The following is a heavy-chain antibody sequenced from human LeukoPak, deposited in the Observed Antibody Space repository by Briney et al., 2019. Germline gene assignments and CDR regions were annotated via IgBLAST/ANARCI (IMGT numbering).Heavy chain of an antibody. Sequence: SETLSLTCTVSGYSISSGYYWGWIRQPPGKGLEWIGSIYHSGSTYYNPSLKSRVTISVDTPKNQFSLKLSSVTAADTAVYYCAGRSGSYHPQPFDYWGQGTLVTVSS. CDR2: IYHSGST. V-gene: IGHV4-38-2*02. J-gene: IGHJ4*02. D-gene: IGHD1-26*01. CDR1: GYSISSGYY. CDR3: AGRSGSYHPQPFDY.